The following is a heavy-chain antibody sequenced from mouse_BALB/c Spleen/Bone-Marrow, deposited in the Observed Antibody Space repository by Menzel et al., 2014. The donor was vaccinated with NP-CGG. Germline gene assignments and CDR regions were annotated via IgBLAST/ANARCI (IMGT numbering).Heavy chain of an antibody. D-gene: IGHD1-2*01. CDR2: ISSGSSTI. Sequence: EVQLVESGGGLVQPGGSRKLSRAASGFTFSSFGMHWVRQAPEKGLEWVAYISSGSSTIYYADTVKGRFTISRDNPKNTLFLQMTSLRSEDTAMYYCARSLITTATYYFDYWGQGTTLTVSS. J-gene: IGHJ2*01. CDR3: ARSLITTATYYFDY. CDR1: GFTFSSFG. V-gene: IGHV5-17*02.